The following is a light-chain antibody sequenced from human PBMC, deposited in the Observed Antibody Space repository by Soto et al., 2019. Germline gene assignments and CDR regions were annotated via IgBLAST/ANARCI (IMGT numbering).Light chain of an antibody. Sequence: DIQMTQSPSSLSASEGDRVTITCRASQSISSHLNWYQQKPGKAPKLLIYAASSLQSGVPSRFSGSGSGTDFSLTISSLQPEDFATYYCQQSYSSLFTFGPGTKVDIK. V-gene: IGKV1-39*01. CDR1: QSISSH. J-gene: IGKJ3*01. CDR3: QQSYSSLFT. CDR2: AAS.